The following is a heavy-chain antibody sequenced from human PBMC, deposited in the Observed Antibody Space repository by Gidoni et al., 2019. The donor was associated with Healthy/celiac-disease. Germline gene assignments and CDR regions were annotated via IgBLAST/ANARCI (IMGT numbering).Heavy chain of an antibody. Sequence: QVQLQESCPGLVLPSGTLSLTCAVSGGSIRSSNGSSWVRQPPGKGLEWVGEICHSGSTNYNPSLKRRVIITVEKNKNQFSLKLSSGTTADAAVDYCARKNSGYAISYFDYWGQGTLVTVSS. V-gene: IGHV4-4*02. J-gene: IGHJ4*02. CDR2: ICHSGST. CDR3: ARKNSGYAISYFDY. CDR1: GGSIRSSNG. D-gene: IGHD5-12*01.